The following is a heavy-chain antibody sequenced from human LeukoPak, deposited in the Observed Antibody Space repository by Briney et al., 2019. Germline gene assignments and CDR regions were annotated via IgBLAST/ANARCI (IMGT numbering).Heavy chain of an antibody. V-gene: IGHV3-48*03. CDR1: GFTFSSDE. CDR3: ARDSCRSISCYNGPDY. Sequence: PGGSLRLSCAASGFTFSSDEMNCVRQAPGKGLERVSYISSSGSTIYYADSVKGRFTISRDNAKTSLYLQMNSLRAEDTAVYYCARDSCRSISCYNGPDYWGQGTLVTASS. D-gene: IGHD2-2*02. CDR2: ISSSGSTI. J-gene: IGHJ4*02.